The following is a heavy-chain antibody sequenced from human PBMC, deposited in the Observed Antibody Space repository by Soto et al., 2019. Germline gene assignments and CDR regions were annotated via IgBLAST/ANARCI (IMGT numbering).Heavy chain of an antibody. CDR3: ARAMVPTSYYYGMDV. CDR1: GYSFTSYW. J-gene: IGHJ6*02. CDR2: IYPGDSDT. V-gene: IGHV5-51*07. D-gene: IGHD3-10*01. Sequence: PGESLKISCKGSGYSFTSYWIGWVHQMPGKGLEWMGIIYPGDSDTRYSPSFQGQVTISADKSISTAYLQWSSLKASDTAMYYCARAMVPTSYYYGMDVWGQGTTVTVSS.